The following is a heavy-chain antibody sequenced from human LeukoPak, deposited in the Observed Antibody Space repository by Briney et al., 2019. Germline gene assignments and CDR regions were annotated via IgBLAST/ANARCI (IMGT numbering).Heavy chain of an antibody. CDR3: ARVDRAGTANFDY. Sequence: PGGSLRLSCAASGFTFSSYWMSWVRQAPGKGLEWVANIKQDGSEKYYVDSVKGRFTISRGNAKNSLYLQMNSLRAEDTAVYYCARVDRAGTANFDYWGQGTLVTVSS. V-gene: IGHV3-7*01. J-gene: IGHJ4*02. CDR1: GFTFSSYW. D-gene: IGHD1-7*01. CDR2: IKQDGSEK.